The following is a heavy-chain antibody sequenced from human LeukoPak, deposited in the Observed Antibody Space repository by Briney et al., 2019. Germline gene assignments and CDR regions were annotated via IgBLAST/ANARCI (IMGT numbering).Heavy chain of an antibody. D-gene: IGHD6-6*01. V-gene: IGHV3-53*01. CDR1: GFTVSSNY. CDR2: IYSGGST. CDR3: AGSRIAARPDY. J-gene: IGHJ4*02. Sequence: PGGSLRLSCAASGFTVSSNYMSWVRQAPGKGLEWGSVIYSGGSTYYADSVKGRFTISRDNSKNTLYLQMNSLRAEDTAVYYCAGSRIAARPDYWGQGTLVTVSS.